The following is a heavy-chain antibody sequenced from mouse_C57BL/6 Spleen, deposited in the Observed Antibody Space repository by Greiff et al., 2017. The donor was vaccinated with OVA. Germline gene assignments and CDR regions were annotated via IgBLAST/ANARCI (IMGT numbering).Heavy chain of an antibody. V-gene: IGHV5-9-1*02. Sequence: EVMLVESGEGLVKPGGSLKLSCAASGFTFSSYAMSWVRQTPEKRLEWVAYISSGGDYIYYADTVKGRFTISRDNARNTLYLQMSSLKSEDTAMYYCTRGGRSWDYYAMDYWGQGTSVTVSS. J-gene: IGHJ4*01. CDR2: ISSGGDYI. D-gene: IGHD1-1*01. CDR3: TRGGRSWDYYAMDY. CDR1: GFTFSSYA.